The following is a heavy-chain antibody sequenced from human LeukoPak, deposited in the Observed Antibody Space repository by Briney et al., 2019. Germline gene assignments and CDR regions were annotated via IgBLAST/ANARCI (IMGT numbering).Heavy chain of an antibody. J-gene: IGHJ5*02. CDR2: TYYRSKWYN. CDR3: ARAPKTVAGTWFDP. Sequence: SQTLSLTCAISGDSVSSNSAAWNWIRQSPSRGLEWLGRTYYRSKWYNDYAAYVKSRITINPDTSKNQFSLQLNSVNPEDSAVYYCARAPKTVAGTWFDPWGQGTLVTVSS. V-gene: IGHV6-1*01. D-gene: IGHD6-13*01. CDR1: GDSVSSNSAA.